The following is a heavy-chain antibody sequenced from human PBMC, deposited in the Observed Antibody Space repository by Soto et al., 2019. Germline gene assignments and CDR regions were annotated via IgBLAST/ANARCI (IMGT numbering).Heavy chain of an antibody. V-gene: IGHV4-59*01. Sequence: PSETLSLTCTVSGGSISSYYWSWIRQPPGKGLEWIGYIYYSGNTNYNPSLKSRVTISVDTSKNQFSLKLSSVTAADTAVYYCARGDSGYDYYYYYMDVWGQGTTVTVSS. CDR3: ARGDSGYDYYYYYMDV. D-gene: IGHD5-12*01. J-gene: IGHJ6*03. CDR2: IYYSGNT. CDR1: GGSISSYY.